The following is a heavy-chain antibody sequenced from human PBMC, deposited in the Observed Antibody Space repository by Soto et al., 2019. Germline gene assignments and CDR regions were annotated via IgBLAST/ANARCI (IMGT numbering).Heavy chain of an antibody. CDR1: GYTFTSYR. CDR2: ISAHNGNT. Sequence: QVHLVQSGAEVKKPGASVKVSGKASGYTFTSYRITWVRQAPGQGLEWMGWISAHNGNTDYAQKLQGRVIVTRDTSTSTAYMELRSLRSDDTAVYYCARGRYGDYWGQGALVTVSS. CDR3: ARGRYGDY. J-gene: IGHJ4*02. D-gene: IGHD1-1*01. V-gene: IGHV1-18*01.